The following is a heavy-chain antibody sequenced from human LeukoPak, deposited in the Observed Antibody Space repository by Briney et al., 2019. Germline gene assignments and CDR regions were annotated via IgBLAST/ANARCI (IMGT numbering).Heavy chain of an antibody. Sequence: GESLKISCEAAGYIFFTDTIAGVRQMPGKGLESMGLIYPADSDTTYSPSFQGQVTISADKSISTVYLQWSSLKASDTAMYYCSARSLGGSKTRGYHFGAWGQGTLVTVSS. D-gene: IGHD3-16*02. CDR2: IYPADSDT. CDR1: GYIFFTDT. CDR3: SARSLGGSKTRGYHFGA. V-gene: IGHV5-51*01. J-gene: IGHJ4*02.